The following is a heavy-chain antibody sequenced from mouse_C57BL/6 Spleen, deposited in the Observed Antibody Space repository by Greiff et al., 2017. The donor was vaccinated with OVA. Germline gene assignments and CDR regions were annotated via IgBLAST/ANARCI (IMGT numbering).Heavy chain of an antibody. CDR1: GFTFSNYW. CDR2: IRLKSDNYAT. Sequence: EVKLVESGGGLVQPGGSMKLSCVASGFTFSNYWMNWVRQSPEKGLEWVAQIRLKSDNYATPYAESVKGRFTIARDNAKRSVYLQMNNLRAEDTVIYYCTGWLHQKYWGQGTTLTVSA. J-gene: IGHJ2*01. V-gene: IGHV6-3*01. D-gene: IGHD1-2*01. CDR3: TGWLHQKY.